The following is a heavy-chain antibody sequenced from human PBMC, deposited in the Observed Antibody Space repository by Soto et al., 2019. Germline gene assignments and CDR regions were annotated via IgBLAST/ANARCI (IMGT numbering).Heavy chain of an antibody. V-gene: IGHV3-64D*06. CDR3: GLGTGDPGTLDY. CDR1: GFTFSSYA. D-gene: IGHD7-27*01. J-gene: IGHJ4*02. Sequence: GGSLRLSCSASGFTFSSYAMHWVRQAPGKGLEYVSAISSNGGSTYYADSVKGRFTISRDNSKNTLYLQMSSLRAEDPAVYYCGLGTGDPGTLDYWGQGTQVTVSS. CDR2: ISSNGGST.